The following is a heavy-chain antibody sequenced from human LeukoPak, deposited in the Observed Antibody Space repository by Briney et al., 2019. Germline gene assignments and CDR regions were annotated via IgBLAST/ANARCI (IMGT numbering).Heavy chain of an antibody. CDR2: IIPIFGTA. CDR1: GGTFSSYA. CDR3: ARDSGIISGSFDY. Sequence: GASVKVSCKASGGTFSSYAISWVRQAPGQGLEWMGGIIPIFGTANYAQKFQGRVTITTDESTSTAYMELSSLRSEDTAVYYCARDSGIISGSFDYWGQGTLVTVSS. D-gene: IGHD2-15*01. J-gene: IGHJ4*02. V-gene: IGHV1-69*05.